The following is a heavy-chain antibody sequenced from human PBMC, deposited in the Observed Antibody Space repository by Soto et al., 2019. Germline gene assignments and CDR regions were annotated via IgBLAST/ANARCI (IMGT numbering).Heavy chain of an antibody. D-gene: IGHD2-2*01. CDR1: GYTFTSYD. J-gene: IGHJ3*02. Sequence: ASVKVSCKASGYTFTSYDINWVRQATGQGLEWMGWMNPNSGNTGYAQKFQGRVTMTRNTSISTAYMELSSLRSEDTAVYYCARGREYCSTTSCYGEAAFDIWGQRTMFTVSS. V-gene: IGHV1-8*01. CDR3: ARGREYCSTTSCYGEAAFDI. CDR2: MNPNSGNT.